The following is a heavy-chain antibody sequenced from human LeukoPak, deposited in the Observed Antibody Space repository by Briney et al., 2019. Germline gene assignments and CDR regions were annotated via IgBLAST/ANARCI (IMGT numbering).Heavy chain of an antibody. CDR3: ARVHDGYSYDY. J-gene: IGHJ4*02. CDR1: GYSIGNSNW. D-gene: IGHD2-21*02. Sequence: SDTLSLTCAVSGYSIGNSNWCGWIRQPPGKGLEWIGYIYYSGSIYYNPSLKTRVTMSVDTSMNQFSLKLSSVTAVNTAVYYCARVHDGYSYDYWGQGTLVTVSS. V-gene: IGHV4-28*05. CDR2: IYYSGSI.